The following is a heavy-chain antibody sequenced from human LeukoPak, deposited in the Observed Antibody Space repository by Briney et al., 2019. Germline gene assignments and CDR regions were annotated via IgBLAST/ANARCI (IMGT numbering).Heavy chain of an antibody. CDR3: AKEYCGGDCYVPAFDY. CDR1: GFTFSSYA. V-gene: IGHV3-23*01. Sequence: GGSLRLSCAASGFTFSSYAMSWVRQAPGKGLEWVSAISGSGGSTYYADSVKGRFTISRDNSKNTLYLQMNGLRAEDTAVYYCAKEYCGGDCYVPAFDYWGQGTLVTVSS. CDR2: ISGSGGST. D-gene: IGHD2-21*02. J-gene: IGHJ4*02.